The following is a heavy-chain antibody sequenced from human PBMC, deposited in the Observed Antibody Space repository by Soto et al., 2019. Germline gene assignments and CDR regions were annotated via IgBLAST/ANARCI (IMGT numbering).Heavy chain of an antibody. V-gene: IGHV3-30*18. CDR3: AKDKDPYGLVRKSFDY. CDR2: ISNDGSTA. CDR1: EFTFRSYG. D-gene: IGHD3-10*01. Sequence: PGGSLRLSCATSEFTFRSYGMHWVHQAPGKGLEWLAVISNDGSTAYYADSVAVRFTISRDNSKNMLYLQLDSLRAEDTAVYYCAKDKDPYGLVRKSFDYWGQGT. J-gene: IGHJ4*02.